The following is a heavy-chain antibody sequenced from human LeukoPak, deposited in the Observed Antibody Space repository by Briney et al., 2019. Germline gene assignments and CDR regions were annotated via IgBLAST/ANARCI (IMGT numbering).Heavy chain of an antibody. CDR2: ITSSSSTI. CDR1: GFTFSSYN. V-gene: IGHV3-48*01. Sequence: GGSLRLSCAASGFTFSSYNMNWVRQAPRKGLEWVSYITSSSSTIYYADSVKGRFTISRDNSRNTLYLQMNSLRAEDTAVYYCASDYDYVWGNYRNSFDSWGQGTLVTVSS. CDR3: ASDYDYVWGNYRNSFDS. J-gene: IGHJ4*02. D-gene: IGHD3-16*02.